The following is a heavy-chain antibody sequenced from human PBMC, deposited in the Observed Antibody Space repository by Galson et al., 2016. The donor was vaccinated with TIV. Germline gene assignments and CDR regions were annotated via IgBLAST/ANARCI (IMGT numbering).Heavy chain of an antibody. J-gene: IGHJ6*02. CDR1: GFTFSTYA. Sequence: SLRLSCATSGFTFSTYAMSWIRQAPGKGLEWVSSIIGSTGTIYYADSVKGRFTISRDISENTLYLQMNSLWVEDSAMYYCARDRYYDARGYYYYYYGMDVWGQGTTVTVSS. CDR3: ARDRYYDARGYYYYYYGMDV. D-gene: IGHD3-22*01. CDR2: IIGSTGTI. V-gene: IGHV3-23*01.